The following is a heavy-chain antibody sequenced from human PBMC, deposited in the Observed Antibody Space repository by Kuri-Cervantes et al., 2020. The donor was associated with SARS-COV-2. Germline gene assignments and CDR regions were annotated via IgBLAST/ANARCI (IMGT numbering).Heavy chain of an antibody. CDR3: ARQRGSSSWYYPPLHSDYYYYMDV. CDR2: IYPGDSDT. D-gene: IGHD6-13*01. V-gene: IGHV5-51*01. Sequence: KVSCKGSGYSFTSYWIGWVRQMPGKGLEWMGIIYPGDSDTRYSPSFQGQVTISADKSIRTAYLQWSSLKASDTAMYYCARQRGSSSWYYPPLHSDYYYYMDVWGKGTTVTVSS. J-gene: IGHJ6*03. CDR1: GYSFTSYW.